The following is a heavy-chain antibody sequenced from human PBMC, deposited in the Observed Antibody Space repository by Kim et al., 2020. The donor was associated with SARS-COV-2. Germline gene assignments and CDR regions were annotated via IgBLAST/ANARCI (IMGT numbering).Heavy chain of an antibody. J-gene: IGHJ6*02. D-gene: IGHD2-8*01. V-gene: IGHV1-18*01. CDR1: GYTFTSYG. Sequence: ASVKVSCKASGYTFTSYGISWVRQAPGQGLEWLGWISAYNPKTNYAQKFQGRVTMTTDTSTSTAYMELRSLRSDDTAVYFCARPLSGQGVNYYYGMDVWG. CDR3: ARPLSGQGVNYYYGMDV. CDR2: ISAYNPKT.